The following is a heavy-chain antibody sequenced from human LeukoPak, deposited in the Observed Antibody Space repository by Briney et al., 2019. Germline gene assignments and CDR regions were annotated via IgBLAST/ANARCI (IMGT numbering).Heavy chain of an antibody. CDR3: ARDGVAYYYDSSGYHDY. Sequence: GGSLRLSCAASGFTFSSYSMNWVRQAPGKGLEWVSSISSSSSYIYYADSVKGRFTISRDNAKNSLYLQMNSLRAEGTAVYYCARDGVAYYYDSSGYHDYWGQGTLVTVSS. CDR2: ISSSSSYI. V-gene: IGHV3-21*01. J-gene: IGHJ4*02. D-gene: IGHD3-22*01. CDR1: GFTFSSYS.